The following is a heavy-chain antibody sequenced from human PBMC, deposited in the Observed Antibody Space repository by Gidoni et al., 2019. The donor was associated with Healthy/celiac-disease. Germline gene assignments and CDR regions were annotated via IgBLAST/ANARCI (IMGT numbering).Heavy chain of an antibody. V-gene: IGHV3-66*02. CDR1: GFTVRSHY. Sequence: EVQLVESGGGLVQPGGSLRLSCAASGFTVRSHYMSWVRQAPGKGLEWVSVIYSGGSTYYADSVKGRFTISRDNSKNTLYLQMNSLRAEDTAVYYCARAGPPVGMAVVPPLDVWGQGTTVTVSS. D-gene: IGHD2-2*01. J-gene: IGHJ6*02. CDR3: ARAGPPVGMAVVPPLDV. CDR2: IYSGGST.